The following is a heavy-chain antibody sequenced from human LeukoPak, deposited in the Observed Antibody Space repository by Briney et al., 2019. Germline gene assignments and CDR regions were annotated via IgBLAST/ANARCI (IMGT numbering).Heavy chain of an antibody. Sequence: SVKASCKASGGTFSSYAISWVRQAPGQGLEWMGGIIPIFGTANYAQKFQGRVTITADESTSTAYMELNSLRSEDTAVYYCAREDRLLDNWFDPWGQGTLVTVSS. J-gene: IGHJ5*02. CDR3: AREDRLLDNWFDP. V-gene: IGHV1-69*13. CDR1: GGTFSSYA. CDR2: IIPIFGTA. D-gene: IGHD1-26*01.